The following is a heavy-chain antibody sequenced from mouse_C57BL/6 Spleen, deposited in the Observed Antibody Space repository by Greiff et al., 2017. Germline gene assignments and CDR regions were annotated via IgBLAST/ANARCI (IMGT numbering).Heavy chain of an antibody. V-gene: IGHV1-85*01. CDR1: GYTFTSYD. J-gene: IGHJ2*01. CDR3: ARFYYDYDKGRYY. CDR2: IYPRDGST. D-gene: IGHD2-4*01. Sequence: VHLVESGPELVKPGASVKLSCKASGYTFTSYDINWVKQRPGPGLEWIGWIYPRDGSTKYNEKFKGKATLTVDTSSSTAYMELHSLTSEDSAVYFCARFYYDYDKGRYYWGQGTTLTVSS.